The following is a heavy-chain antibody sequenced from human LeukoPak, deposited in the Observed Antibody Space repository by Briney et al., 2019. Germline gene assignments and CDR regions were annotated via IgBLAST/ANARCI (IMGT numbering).Heavy chain of an antibody. D-gene: IGHD4-17*01. Sequence: SETLSLTCTVSGGSISSYYWSWIRQPPGKGLEWIGYIYYSGSTNYNPSLKSRVTISVDTSKNQFSLKLSSVTAADTAVYYCARLHDYGDYVQNWYFDLWGRGTLVTVSS. CDR1: GGSISSYY. CDR3: ARLHDYGDYVQNWYFDL. CDR2: IYYSGST. V-gene: IGHV4-59*08. J-gene: IGHJ2*01.